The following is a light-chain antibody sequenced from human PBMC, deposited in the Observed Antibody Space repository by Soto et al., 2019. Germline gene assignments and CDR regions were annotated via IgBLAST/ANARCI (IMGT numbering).Light chain of an antibody. J-gene: IGKJ1*01. Sequence: DIVLTQSPGTLSLSPGERATLSCRASQNVDSTYLAWYQQKPGQAPRLLIYGASSRATGIPDRFSGSGSGTDFTLTISRLEPEDFAVYYCQQYGTSPTWTFGQGTKVDI. CDR3: QQYGTSPTWT. CDR1: QNVDSTY. CDR2: GAS. V-gene: IGKV3-20*01.